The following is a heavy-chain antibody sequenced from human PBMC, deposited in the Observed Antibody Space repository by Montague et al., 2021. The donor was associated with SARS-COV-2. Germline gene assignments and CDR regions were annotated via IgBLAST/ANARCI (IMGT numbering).Heavy chain of an antibody. CDR1: GFTFDDHA. D-gene: IGHD3-22*01. J-gene: IGHJ6*02. CDR3: AKDIGPYDFEDSMDV. CDR2: LSGDGGST. V-gene: IGHV3-43*02. Sequence: SLRLSCAASGFTFDDHAMPWVRQAPGKGLEWVSLLSGDGGSTYYADSVKGRFTISRDNSKNSLYLQMNSLRTEETALYYCAKDIGPYDFEDSMDVWGQGTPVTVSS.